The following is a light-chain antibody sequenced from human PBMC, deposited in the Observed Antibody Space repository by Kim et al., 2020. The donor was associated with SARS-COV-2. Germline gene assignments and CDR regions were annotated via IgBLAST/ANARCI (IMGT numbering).Light chain of an antibody. V-gene: IGLV2-23*01. CDR1: SSDVGSYNL. J-gene: IGLJ2*01. Sequence: QSALTQPASVSGSPGQSITISCTGTSSDVGSYNLVSWYQQHPGKAPKLMIYEGSKRPSGVSNRFSGSKSGNTASLTISGLQADDEVDYYCCSYAGSSTSYVLFGGGTQLTVL. CDR2: EGS. CDR3: CSYAGSSTSYVL.